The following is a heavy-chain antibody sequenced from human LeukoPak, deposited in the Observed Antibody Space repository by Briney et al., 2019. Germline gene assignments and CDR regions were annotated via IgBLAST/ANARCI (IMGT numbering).Heavy chain of an antibody. CDR2: TIPIFGTA. J-gene: IGHJ3*02. V-gene: IGHV1-69*13. D-gene: IGHD3-10*01. CDR1: GGTFSSYA. CDR3: ARDHYYGSGSYWDAFDI. Sequence: ASGKVSCKAAGGTFSSYAINWVRQGPGQGLEWRGGTIPIFGTANYAQMFQGSVTITADESTSTAYMELSSLRSEDTAVYYCARDHYYGSGSYWDAFDIWGQGTMVTVSS.